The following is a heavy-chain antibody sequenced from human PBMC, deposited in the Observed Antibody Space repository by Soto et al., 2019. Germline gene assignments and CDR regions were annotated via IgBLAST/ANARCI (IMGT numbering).Heavy chain of an antibody. CDR3: ARGHFDWLGGDY. J-gene: IGHJ4*02. V-gene: IGHV1-18*01. CDR1: GYTFTSYA. Sequence: ASVKVSCKASGYTFTSYAMHWVRQAPGQGLEWMGWISAYNGNTNYAQKLQGRVTMTTDTSTSTAYMELRSLRSDDTAVYYCARGHFDWLGGDYWGQGTLVTVSS. CDR2: ISAYNGNT. D-gene: IGHD3-9*01.